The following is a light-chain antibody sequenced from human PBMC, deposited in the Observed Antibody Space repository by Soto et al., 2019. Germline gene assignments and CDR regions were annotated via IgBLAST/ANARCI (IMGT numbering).Light chain of an antibody. CDR1: QSISTW. J-gene: IGKJ1*01. CDR3: QQYNFYSRT. CDR2: KAC. Sequence: DIQMTQSPSTLSASVGDTVTITCRASQSISTWLAWYQQKPGKVPKLLIYKACSLQSGVPSRFSGIGSGTEFTLTISSLQPDDFATYYCQQYNFYSRTFGQGTKVEIK. V-gene: IGKV1-5*03.